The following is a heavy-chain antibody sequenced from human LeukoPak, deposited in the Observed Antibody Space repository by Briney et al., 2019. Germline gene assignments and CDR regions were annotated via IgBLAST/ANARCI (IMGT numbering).Heavy chain of an antibody. D-gene: IGHD6-6*01. Sequence: SETLSLTCIVSGDSISSYYWSWIRQPPGKELEWVGYIYYSGSTNYNYSLKSRVTISVDTSKNQFSLNLTSVTAADTAVYYCARGYSSYGCYFDSWGQGALVTVSS. CDR3: ARGYSSYGCYFDS. V-gene: IGHV4-59*01. J-gene: IGHJ4*02. CDR1: GDSISSYY. CDR2: IYYSGST.